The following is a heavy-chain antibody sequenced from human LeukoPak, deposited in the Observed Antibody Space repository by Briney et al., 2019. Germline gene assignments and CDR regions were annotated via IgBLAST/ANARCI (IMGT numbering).Heavy chain of an antibody. Sequence: ASVKVSCKASGYTFTSYGISWVRQAPGQGLEWMGWISAYNGNTNYAQKLQGRVTMTTDTSTSTAYMELSSLRSEDTAVYYCASYRRDNCSGGSCYGYYYYYGMDVWGQGTTVTVSS. V-gene: IGHV1-18*01. D-gene: IGHD2-15*01. CDR1: GYTFTSYG. CDR3: ASYRRDNCSGGSCYGYYYYYGMDV. J-gene: IGHJ6*02. CDR2: ISAYNGNT.